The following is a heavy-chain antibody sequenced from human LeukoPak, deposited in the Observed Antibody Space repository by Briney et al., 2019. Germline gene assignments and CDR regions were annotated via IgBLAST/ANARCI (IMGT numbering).Heavy chain of an antibody. J-gene: IGHJ1*01. CDR1: GGSISSSSYY. CDR2: IYYSGST. Sequence: SETLSLTCTVSGGSISSSSYYWGWIRQPPGKGLEWIGSIYYSGSTYYNPSLKSRVAISVDTSKNQFSLKLSSVTAADTAVYYCARAYGSGSYYLERYFQHWGQGTLVTVSS. V-gene: IGHV4-39*07. CDR3: ARAYGSGSYYLERYFQH. D-gene: IGHD3-10*01.